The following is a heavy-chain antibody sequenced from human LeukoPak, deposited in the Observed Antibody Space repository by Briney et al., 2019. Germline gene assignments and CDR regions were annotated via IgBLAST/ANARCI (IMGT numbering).Heavy chain of an antibody. J-gene: IGHJ4*02. CDR3: ARERGVSHPFDY. V-gene: IGHV3-74*01. CDR2: IKNDGSGI. Sequence: GGSLRLSCAASGFSFSNTWMHWVRQAPGKGLVWVARIKNDGSGITYADSVKGRFTISRDNPRNTLYLQMNSLRGEDTAVYYCARERGVSHPFDYWGQGTPVTVSS. D-gene: IGHD2-21*01. CDR1: GFSFSNTW.